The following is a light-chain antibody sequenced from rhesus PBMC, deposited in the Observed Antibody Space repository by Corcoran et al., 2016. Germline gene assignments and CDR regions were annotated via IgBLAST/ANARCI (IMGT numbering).Light chain of an antibody. CDR2: DAS. CDR1: QSVSSS. Sequence: EIVLTQSPATLSLSPGERATLSCRASQSVSSSLAWYQQNPGQAPRLRIYDASSRATGIPDRCSGSGAGIDCTFTISSLEPEDVGVYYCQQYSNWPWTFGQGTKVEIK. J-gene: IGKJ1*01. CDR3: QQYSNWPWT. V-gene: IGKV3-42*02.